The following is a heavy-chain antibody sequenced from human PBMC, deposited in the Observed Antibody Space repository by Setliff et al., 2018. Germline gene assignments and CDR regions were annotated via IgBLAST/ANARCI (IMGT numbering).Heavy chain of an antibody. V-gene: IGHV3-73*01. Sequence: GESLKISCAASGFSFSGSAVYWVRQASVKGLEWIGRIRGRTDNYATAYAASVRGRFTISRDDSKNTAYLQMNSLKTEDTAVYYCTFARDGYDVFDIWGQGTMVTGSS. CDR2: IRGRTDNYAT. CDR3: TFARDGYDVFDI. D-gene: IGHD5-18*01. CDR1: GFSFSGSA. J-gene: IGHJ3*02.